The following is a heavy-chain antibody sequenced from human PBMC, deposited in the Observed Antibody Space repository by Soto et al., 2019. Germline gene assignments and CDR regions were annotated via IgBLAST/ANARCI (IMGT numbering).Heavy chain of an antibody. CDR1: DYTFTSYG. V-gene: IGHV1-18*01. D-gene: IGHD6-13*01. J-gene: IGHJ4*02. CDR3: ARSGSSWNLREFDY. CDR2: ISVYNGNT. Sequence: QVQLVQSGAEVKKPGASVKVSCKASDYTFTSYGIIWVRQAPGQGLEWIGWISVYNGNTNYAQKFRGRVTMTTDISTTTAYMEMRSLRSEDTAVYYCARSGSSWNLREFDYWGQGTLVTVSS.